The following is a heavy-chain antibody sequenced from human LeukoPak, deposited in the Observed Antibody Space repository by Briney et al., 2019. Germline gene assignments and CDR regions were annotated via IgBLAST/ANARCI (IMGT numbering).Heavy chain of an antibody. D-gene: IGHD6-13*01. CDR3: ARGVASSWSTHYYYYYYMDV. J-gene: IGHJ6*03. V-gene: IGHV4-4*07. CDR1: GGSISSYY. Sequence: SETLSLTCTVSGGSISSYYWSWIRQPAGKGLEWIGRIYTSGSTNYNPSLKSRVTMSVDTSKNQFSLKLSSVTAADTAVYYCARGVASSWSTHYYYYYYMDVWGKGTTVTASS. CDR2: IYTSGST.